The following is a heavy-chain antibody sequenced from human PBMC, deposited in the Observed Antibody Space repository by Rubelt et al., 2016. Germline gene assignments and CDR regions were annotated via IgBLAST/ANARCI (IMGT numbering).Heavy chain of an antibody. Sequence: QVQLVQSGAEVKKPGASVKVSCKASGYTFTSYGISWVRQAPGQGLEWMGWISAYNGKPKDDEKFQGRVTMTNDTSTSKADRELRRLGDDDTAVYYCARGHELIAEDYWGQGTLVTVSS. V-gene: IGHV1-18*01. CDR1: GYTFTSYG. J-gene: IGHJ4*02. D-gene: IGHD6-13*01. CDR2: ISAYNGKP. CDR3: ARGHELIAEDY.